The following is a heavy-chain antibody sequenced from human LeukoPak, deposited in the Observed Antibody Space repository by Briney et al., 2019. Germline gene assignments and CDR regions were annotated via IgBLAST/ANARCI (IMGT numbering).Heavy chain of an antibody. V-gene: IGHV1-2*06. J-gene: IGHJ3*02. CDR3: ASGGYSSSWYYHDAFDI. D-gene: IGHD6-13*01. CDR2: INPNSGGT. CDR1: GYTFTCYY. Sequence: ASVKVSCKASGYTFTCYYLHWVRQAPGQGLEWMGRINPNSGGTNYAQKFQGRVTMTRDTSISTAYMELSRLRSDDTAVYYCASGGYSSSWYYHDAFDIGGQGTMVTVSS.